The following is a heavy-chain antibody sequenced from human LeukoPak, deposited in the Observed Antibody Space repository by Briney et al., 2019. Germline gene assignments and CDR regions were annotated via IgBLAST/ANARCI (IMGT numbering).Heavy chain of an antibody. CDR1: GFTFSSYA. V-gene: IGHV3-23*01. J-gene: IGHJ4*02. CDR2: LSGSGVYT. CDR3: AKAGVQLWSPAGDY. Sequence: GGSLRLSCAASGFTFSSYAMSWVRQARGRGLEWVSGLSGSGVYTYYADSVKGRFTISRDNSKNTLFLQLNRLRAEDTAMYYCAKAGVQLWSPAGDYWGQGTLVTVSS. D-gene: IGHD5-18*01.